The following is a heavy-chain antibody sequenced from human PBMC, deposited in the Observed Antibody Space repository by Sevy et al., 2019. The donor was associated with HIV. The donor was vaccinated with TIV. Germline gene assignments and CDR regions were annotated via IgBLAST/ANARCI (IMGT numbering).Heavy chain of an antibody. CDR2: LTFGCGEI. Sequence: GGSLRLSCSASGFTFSKYSISRVRQPPGKGLEWVSTLTFGCGEINYADSVKGRFTISRDNSKSSVYLQMNNLRPEDTAVYYCAREGCTKPHDYWGQGTLVTVSS. V-gene: IGHV3-23*01. CDR3: AREGCTKPHDY. J-gene: IGHJ4*02. CDR1: GFTFSKYS. D-gene: IGHD2-8*01.